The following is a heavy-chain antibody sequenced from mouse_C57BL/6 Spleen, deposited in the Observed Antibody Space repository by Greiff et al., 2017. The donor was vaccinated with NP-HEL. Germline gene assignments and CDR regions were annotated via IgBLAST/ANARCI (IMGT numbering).Heavy chain of an antibody. J-gene: IGHJ3*01. CDR3: TKTAQAPAWFAY. D-gene: IGHD3-2*02. Sequence: EVQGVESGEGLVKPGGSLKLSCAASGFTFSSYAMSWVRQTPEKRLEWVAYISSGGDYIYYADTVKGRFTISRDNARNTLYLQMSSLKSEDTAMYYCTKTAQAPAWFAYWGQGTLVTVSA. V-gene: IGHV5-9-1*02. CDR1: GFTFSSYA. CDR2: ISSGGDYI.